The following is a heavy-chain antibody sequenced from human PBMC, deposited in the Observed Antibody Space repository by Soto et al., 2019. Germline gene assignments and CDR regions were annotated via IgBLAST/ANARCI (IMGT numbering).Heavy chain of an antibody. D-gene: IGHD6-13*01. CDR2: INPNSGGT. V-gene: IGHV1-2*04. CDR1: GYTFTGYY. Sequence: GASVKVSCKASGYTFTGYYMHWVRQAPGQGLEWMGWINPNSGGTNYAQKFQGWVTMTRDTSISTAYMELSRLRSDDTAVYYCARGISIAAAGIDELYYYCGMDAWRQGTTVTV. J-gene: IGHJ6*02. CDR3: ARGISIAAAGIDELYYYCGMDA.